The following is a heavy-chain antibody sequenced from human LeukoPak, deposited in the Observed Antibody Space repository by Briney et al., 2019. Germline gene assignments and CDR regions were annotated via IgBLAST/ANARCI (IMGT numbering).Heavy chain of an antibody. Sequence: ASVKVSCEASGFTFSGYYMHWVRQAPGQGLEWMAWISPNSGGTNYVQKFQGRVTVTRDTSIGTDYMEISGLTSDDTALYYCAREPSGSGGYDYWGQGTLVTVSS. CDR1: GFTFSGYY. V-gene: IGHV1-2*02. D-gene: IGHD3-10*01. CDR3: AREPSGSGGYDY. CDR2: ISPNSGGT. J-gene: IGHJ4*02.